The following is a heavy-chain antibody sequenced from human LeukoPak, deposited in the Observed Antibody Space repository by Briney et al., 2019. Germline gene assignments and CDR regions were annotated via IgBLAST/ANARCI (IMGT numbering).Heavy chain of an antibody. V-gene: IGHV3-23*01. CDR2: IRGSGGHT. D-gene: IGHD5-18*01. CDR1: GFTFSSYA. J-gene: IGHJ4*02. Sequence: GGSLRLSCAASGFTFSSYAMSWVRQAPGKGLEWVSGIRGSGGHTYSADSVKGRFTISRDNSKNTLYLQMNSLRAEDTAVYYCARDRGPGYSYGVLDYWGQGTLVTVSS. CDR3: ARDRGPGYSYGVLDY.